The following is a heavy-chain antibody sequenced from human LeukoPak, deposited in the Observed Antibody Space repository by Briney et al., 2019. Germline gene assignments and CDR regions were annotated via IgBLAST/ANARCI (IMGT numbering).Heavy chain of an antibody. J-gene: IGHJ4*02. Sequence: GGSLRLSCAASGFTFSSYAMSWVRQAPGQGLEWVSAISGSGGSTYYADSVKGRFTISRDNSKNTLYLQMSSLRAEDTAVYYCAKGDGILWFGESNFDYWGQGTLVTVSS. V-gene: IGHV3-23*01. D-gene: IGHD3-10*01. CDR3: AKGDGILWFGESNFDY. CDR1: GFTFSSYA. CDR2: ISGSGGST.